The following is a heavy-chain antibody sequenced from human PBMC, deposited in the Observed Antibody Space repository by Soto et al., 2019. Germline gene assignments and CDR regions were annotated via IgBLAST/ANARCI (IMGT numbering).Heavy chain of an antibody. CDR2: IWYDGSNK. Sequence: GGSLRLSCAASGFTFSSYGMHWVRQAPGKGLEWVAVIWYDGSNKYYADSVKGRFTISRDNSKNTLYLQMNSLRAEDTAVYYCARYTILEWLLYPNYYYYYGMDVWGQGTTVSVSS. D-gene: IGHD3-3*01. J-gene: IGHJ6*02. CDR3: ARYTILEWLLYPNYYYYYGMDV. CDR1: GFTFSSYG. V-gene: IGHV3-33*01.